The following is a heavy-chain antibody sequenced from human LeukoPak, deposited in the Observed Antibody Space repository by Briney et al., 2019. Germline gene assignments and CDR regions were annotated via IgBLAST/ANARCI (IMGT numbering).Heavy chain of an antibody. Sequence: SETLSLTCTVSGGSISSYYWSWIRQPPGKGLEWIGYIYYSGSTNYNPSLKSRVTISVDTSKNQFSLKLSSVTAADTAVYYCARGPVKVLRFLEWSTFDIWGQGTMVTVSS. D-gene: IGHD3-3*01. CDR2: IYYSGST. V-gene: IGHV4-59*01. CDR1: GGSISSYY. CDR3: ARGPVKVLRFLEWSTFDI. J-gene: IGHJ3*02.